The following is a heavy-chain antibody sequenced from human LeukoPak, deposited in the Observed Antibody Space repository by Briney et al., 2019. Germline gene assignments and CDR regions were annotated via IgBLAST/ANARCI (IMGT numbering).Heavy chain of an antibody. CDR3: ARVGYCSGGSCYGADH. Sequence: GGSLRLSCAASGFTFSSYGMHWVRRAPGKGLEWVAAIWYDGSKMYYADSVKGRFTISRDNSKNTLYLQMNSLRDEDTAVYYSARVGYCSGGSCYGADHWGQGTLVTVSS. D-gene: IGHD2-15*01. V-gene: IGHV3-33*01. J-gene: IGHJ4*02. CDR2: IWYDGSKM. CDR1: GFTFSSYG.